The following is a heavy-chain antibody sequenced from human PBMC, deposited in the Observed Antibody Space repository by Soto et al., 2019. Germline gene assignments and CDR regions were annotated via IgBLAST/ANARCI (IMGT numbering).Heavy chain of an antibody. CDR2: ISATGGST. CDR1: VFTFNNYA. Sequence: GSLRLSCAASVFTFNNYAMNWVRQAPGKGLEWVATISATGGSTYYADSVKGRFTISRDNSKNTLYLQMNGLRVEDTAVYYCAKDRLAGNFDYWGQGTQVTVSS. V-gene: IGHV3-23*01. CDR3: AKDRLAGNFDY. J-gene: IGHJ4*02.